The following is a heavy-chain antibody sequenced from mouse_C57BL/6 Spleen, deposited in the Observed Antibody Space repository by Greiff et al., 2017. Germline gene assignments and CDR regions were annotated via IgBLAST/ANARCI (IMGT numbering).Heavy chain of an antibody. CDR1: GYTFTSYW. D-gene: IGHD1-1*01. CDR2: IDPSDSYT. J-gene: IGHJ2*01. Sequence: VQLQQPGAELVMPGASVKLSCKASGYTFTSYWMHWVKQRPGQGLEWIGEIDPSDSYTNYNQKFKGKSTMAVDKSSSTAYMQLSSLTSEDSAVYYCARFPPVVATVSYYFDYWGQGTTLTVSS. V-gene: IGHV1-69*01. CDR3: ARFPPVVATVSYYFDY.